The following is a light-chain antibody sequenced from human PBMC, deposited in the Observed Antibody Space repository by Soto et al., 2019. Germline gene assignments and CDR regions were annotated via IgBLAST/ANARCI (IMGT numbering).Light chain of an antibody. CDR3: QQYNNWPPYT. Sequence: EIVMTQSPATLSVSPGERATLSCMASQSVSSNLAWYQQRPGQAPRLLIYGASIRATGIPARFSGSGSGTEFTLTISSLQSEDFAVYYCQQYNNWPPYTFGQGTKLEIK. CDR1: QSVSSN. V-gene: IGKV3-15*01. CDR2: GAS. J-gene: IGKJ2*01.